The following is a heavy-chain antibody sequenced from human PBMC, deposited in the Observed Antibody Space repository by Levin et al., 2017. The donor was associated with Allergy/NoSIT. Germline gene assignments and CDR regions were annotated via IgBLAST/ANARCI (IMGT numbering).Heavy chain of an antibody. Sequence: PGESLKISCKGSGYSFSTYWIGWVRQKPGKGLEWMGIIYAGDSDTRYSPSFQGQATISVDKSISTAYLQWSSLKASGSAMYYCAKLRRTAVRYDAFDVWGQGTKVTVSS. CDR1: GYSFSTYW. V-gene: IGHV5-51*01. CDR2: IYAGDSDT. D-gene: IGHD3-16*01. J-gene: IGHJ3*01. CDR3: AKLRRTAVRYDAFDV.